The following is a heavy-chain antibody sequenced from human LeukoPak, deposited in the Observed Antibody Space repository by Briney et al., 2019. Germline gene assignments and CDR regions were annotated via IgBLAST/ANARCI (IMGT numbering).Heavy chain of an antibody. CDR3: ARGREDFILVPGTKLKSYYMDV. V-gene: IGHV4-30-4*07. D-gene: IGHD2-2*01. J-gene: IGHJ6*03. CDR1: GGSISSGGYS. CDR2: IYYSGST. Sequence: SETLSLTCAVSGGSISSGGYSWSWIRQPPGKGLEWIGYIYYSGSTYYNPSLKSRVTISVDTSKNQFSLKLSSVTAADTAVYYCARGREDFILVPGTKLKSYYMDVWGKGTTVTVSS.